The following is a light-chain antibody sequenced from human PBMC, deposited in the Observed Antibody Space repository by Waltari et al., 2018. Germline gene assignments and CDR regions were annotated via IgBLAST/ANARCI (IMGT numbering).Light chain of an antibody. Sequence: QSALTQPASVSGSPGQSITISCTGTISDVATYNLVSWYQQHPGKAPKRIIYEDNKRPSGVSDRLSGSKSGNTASLTISGLQAEDEADYYCCTYVGRTTFHVTFGGGTKLTVL. V-gene: IGLV2-23*02. J-gene: IGLJ2*01. CDR1: ISDVATYNL. CDR2: EDN. CDR3: CTYVGRTTFHVT.